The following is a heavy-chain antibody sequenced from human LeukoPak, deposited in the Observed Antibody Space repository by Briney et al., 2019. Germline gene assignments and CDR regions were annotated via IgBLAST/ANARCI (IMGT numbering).Heavy chain of an antibody. CDR2: IYTSGST. Sequence: SETLSLTCSVSGGSISSCSYYWSWIPQPAGKGLEWIGRIYTSGSTNYNPSLKSRVTISVDRSKNQSSLKLSSITAPDTAVHFLARTYCGGDCRGYYYHYYMDVWGKGTTVTIS. V-gene: IGHV4-61*02. CDR3: ARTYCGGDCRGYYYHYYMDV. CDR1: GGSISSCSYY. D-gene: IGHD2-21*02. J-gene: IGHJ6*03.